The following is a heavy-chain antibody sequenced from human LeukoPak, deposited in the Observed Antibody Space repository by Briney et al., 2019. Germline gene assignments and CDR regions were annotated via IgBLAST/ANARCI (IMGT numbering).Heavy chain of an antibody. V-gene: IGHV3-74*03. CDR1: GFTFSNYW. CDR3: ARDLGSSWFY. Sequence: PGGSLRLSCAASGFTFSNYWMHWVRQAPGKGLVWVSRINTDGSTTTYADSVKGRFTISRDNAKNSLYLQMNSLRAEDTAVYYCARDLGSSWFYWGQGTLVTVSS. CDR2: INTDGSTT. J-gene: IGHJ4*02. D-gene: IGHD6-13*01.